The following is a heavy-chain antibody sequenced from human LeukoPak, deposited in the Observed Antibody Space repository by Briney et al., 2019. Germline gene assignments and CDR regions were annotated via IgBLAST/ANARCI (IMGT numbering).Heavy chain of an antibody. CDR3: AKGVAMGYYGSGSPVDY. CDR1: GFTFSTYA. Sequence: GGSLRLSCAASGFTFSTYAMSWVRQAPGKGLEWVSAISGSGGSTYYADSVKGRLTISRDNSKNTLYLQMNSLRADDTAVYYCAKGVAMGYYGSGSPVDYWGQGTLVTVSS. V-gene: IGHV3-23*01. D-gene: IGHD3-10*01. J-gene: IGHJ4*02. CDR2: ISGSGGST.